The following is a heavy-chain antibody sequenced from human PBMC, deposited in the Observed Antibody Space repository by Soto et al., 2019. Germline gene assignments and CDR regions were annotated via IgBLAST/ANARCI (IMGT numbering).Heavy chain of an antibody. V-gene: IGHV3-30*18. CDR2: ISYDGSNK. D-gene: IGHD3-10*01. CDR3: ANAPRPYYGSGSYIWFDP. CDR1: GFTFSSYG. Sequence: HPXESLRLSCAASGFTFSSYGMHWVRQAPGKGLEWVAVISYDGSNKYYADSVKGRFTISRDNSKNTLYLQMNSLRAEDTAVYYCANAPRPYYGSGSYIWFDPWGQGTLVTVSS. J-gene: IGHJ5*02.